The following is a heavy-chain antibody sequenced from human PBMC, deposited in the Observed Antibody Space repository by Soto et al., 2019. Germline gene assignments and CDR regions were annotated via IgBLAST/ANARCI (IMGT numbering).Heavy chain of an antibody. CDR2: ISTYNANA. V-gene: IGHV1-18*01. CDR3: ARENSYFDY. CDR1: GYTFRNFG. J-gene: IGHJ4*02. Sequence: QIQLLQSGAEVKKPGASVKVTCKASGYTFRNFGISWVRQAPGQGLEWMGWISTYNANANSAQKFQGRLTMTADTSTSTAYMELRSLRSDDTAVYYGARENSYFDYWGQGTLVTVSS.